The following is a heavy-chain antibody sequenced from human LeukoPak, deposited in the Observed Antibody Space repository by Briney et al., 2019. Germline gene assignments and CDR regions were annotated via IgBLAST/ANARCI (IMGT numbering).Heavy chain of an antibody. D-gene: IGHD6-13*01. CDR2: INPSGGRT. CDR3: ARGGVAASGGSDI. Sequence: ASVKVSCKASGYTFTSFYMHWVRLAPGQGRELMGIINPSGGRTSYAQKFQDRVTVTRDTSTSTLYMELRSLRSEDTAVYYCARGGVAASGGSDIWGQGTMVTVSS. V-gene: IGHV1-46*01. J-gene: IGHJ3*02. CDR1: GYTFTSFY.